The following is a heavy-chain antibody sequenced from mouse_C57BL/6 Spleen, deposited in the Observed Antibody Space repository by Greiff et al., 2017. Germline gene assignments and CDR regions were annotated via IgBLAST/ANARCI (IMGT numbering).Heavy chain of an antibody. CDR2: ISYSGST. V-gene: IGHV3-8*01. CDR1: GYSITSDY. J-gene: IGHJ3*01. D-gene: IGHD2-5*01. Sequence: VQLQQSGPGLAKPSQTLSLTCSVTGYSITSDYWNCIRKFPGNKLEYMGYISYSGSTYYNPSLKSRISITRDTSKNQYYLQLNSVTTEDTATYYCAYSNYPAWFAYWGQGTLVTVSA. CDR3: AYSNYPAWFAY.